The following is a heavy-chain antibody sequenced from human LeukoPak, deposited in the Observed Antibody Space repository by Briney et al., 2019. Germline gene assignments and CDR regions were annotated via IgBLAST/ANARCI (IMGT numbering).Heavy chain of an antibody. Sequence: SETLSLTCTVSGGSISSYYWSWIRRPPGKGLEWIGYIYYSGSTNYNPSLKSRVTISVDTSKNQFSLKLSSVTAADTAVYYCARMRVADYYYGMDVWGQGTTVTVSS. J-gene: IGHJ6*02. V-gene: IGHV4-59*08. CDR3: ARMRVADYYYGMDV. CDR1: GGSISSYY. D-gene: IGHD2-15*01. CDR2: IYYSGST.